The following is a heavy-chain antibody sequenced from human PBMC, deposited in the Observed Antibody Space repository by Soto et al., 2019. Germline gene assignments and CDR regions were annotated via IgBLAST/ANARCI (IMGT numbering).Heavy chain of an antibody. J-gene: IGHJ4*02. D-gene: IGHD3-22*01. V-gene: IGHV3-23*01. Sequence: GGSLRLSCAASGFTFSSYAMSWVRLAPGKGLEWVSAISGSGGSTYYADSVKGRFTISRDNSKNTLYLQMNSLRAEDTAAYYCANLPYYDSSGYGYWGQGTLVTVSS. CDR2: ISGSGGST. CDR1: GFTFSSYA. CDR3: ANLPYYDSSGYGY.